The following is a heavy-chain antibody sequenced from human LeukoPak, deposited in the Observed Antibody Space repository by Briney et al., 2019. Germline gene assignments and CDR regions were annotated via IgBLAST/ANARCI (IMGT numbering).Heavy chain of an antibody. J-gene: IGHJ5*02. CDR3: ARDLGMAVALPFDP. CDR2: IYSSGST. V-gene: IGHV4-4*07. Sequence: SETLSLTCTVSGGSISSYYWSWIRQPAGKGLECIGRIYSSGSTNYNPSLKSRVTMSVDTPKNQFSLKLSSVTAADTAVYYCARDLGMAVALPFDPRGQGTLVTVSS. D-gene: IGHD6-19*01. CDR1: GGSISSYY.